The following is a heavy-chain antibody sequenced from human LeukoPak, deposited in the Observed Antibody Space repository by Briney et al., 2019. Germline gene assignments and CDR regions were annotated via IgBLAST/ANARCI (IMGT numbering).Heavy chain of an antibody. D-gene: IGHD2-2*02. Sequence: SETLSLTCAVYGGSFSGYYWSWIRQPPGKGLEWIGEINHSGSTNYNPSLKSRVTISVDTSKNQFSLKLSSVTAADTAVYYCARGAVIVVVPAAILNWFDPWGQGALVTVSS. CDR3: ARGAVIVVVPAAILNWFDP. CDR1: GGSFSGYY. CDR2: INHSGST. J-gene: IGHJ5*02. V-gene: IGHV4-34*01.